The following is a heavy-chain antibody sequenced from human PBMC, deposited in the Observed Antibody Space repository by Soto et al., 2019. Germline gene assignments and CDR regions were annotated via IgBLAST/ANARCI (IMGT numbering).Heavy chain of an antibody. CDR2: ISAHNGNT. CDR1: GYTFTSYG. CDR3: ARGRYGDY. J-gene: IGHJ4*02. V-gene: IGHV1-18*01. Sequence: QVHLVQSGAEVKKPGASVKVSCKASGYTFTSYGITWVRQAPGQGLGWMGWISAHNGNTDYAQKLQGRVIVTRDTSTSTAYMELRSLRSDDTAVYYFARGRYGDYWGQGALVTVSS. D-gene: IGHD1-1*01.